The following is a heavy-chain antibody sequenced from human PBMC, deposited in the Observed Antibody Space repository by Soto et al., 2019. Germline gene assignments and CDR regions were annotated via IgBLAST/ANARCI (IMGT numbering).Heavy chain of an antibody. D-gene: IGHD6-13*01. J-gene: IGHJ4*02. Sequence: EVQLVESGGGLVQPGGSLRLSCAASGFTFSSYDMHWVRQFTGKGLEWVSAIGAAGDKYYPDSVKGRFTIARENVKNSLYLQMNSLRAEDTAVYYCASGGWGSSWYEGGSRIDYWGQGTLVTVAS. V-gene: IGHV3-13*01. CDR3: ASGGWGSSWYEGGSRIDY. CDR1: GFTFSSYD. CDR2: IGAAGDK.